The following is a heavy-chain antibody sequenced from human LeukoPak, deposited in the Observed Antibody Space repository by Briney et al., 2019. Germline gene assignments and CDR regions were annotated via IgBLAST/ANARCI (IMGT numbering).Heavy chain of an antibody. D-gene: IGHD3-3*01. CDR2: IYTSGST. CDR1: GGSISSGSYY. CDR3: ARGETIFGVVPPSAFDI. J-gene: IGHJ3*02. V-gene: IGHV4-61*02. Sequence: SETLSLTCTVSGGSISSGSYYWSWIRQPAGKGLEWIGPIYTSGSTNYNPSLKSRVTISVDTSKNQFSPKLSSVTAADTAVYYCARGETIFGVVPPSAFDIWGQGTMVTVSS.